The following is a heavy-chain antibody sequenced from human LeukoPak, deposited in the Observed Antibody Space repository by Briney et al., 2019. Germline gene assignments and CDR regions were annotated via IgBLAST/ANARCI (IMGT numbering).Heavy chain of an antibody. CDR3: AILGPFSSSPSFDY. V-gene: IGHV3-30*03. CDR1: GFTFSSYG. Sequence: GGSLRLSCAASGFTFSSYGMHWVRQAPGKGLEWVAVISYDGSNKYYADSVKGRFTISRDNSKNTLYLQMNSLRAENTAVYYCAILGPFSSSPSFDYWGQGTLVTVSS. D-gene: IGHD6-6*01. CDR2: ISYDGSNK. J-gene: IGHJ4*02.